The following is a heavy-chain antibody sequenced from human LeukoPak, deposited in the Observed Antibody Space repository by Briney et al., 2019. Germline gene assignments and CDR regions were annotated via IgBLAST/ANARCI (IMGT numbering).Heavy chain of an antibody. Sequence: ASVKVSCKASAYTFTGHYMHWVRQAPGQGLEWMGWINPNSGGTNYAQKFQGRVTMTRDTSISTAYMELSRLRSDDTAVYYCARVRVSDDFFDYWGQGTLVTVSS. CDR1: AYTFTGHY. CDR3: ARVRVSDDFFDY. V-gene: IGHV1-2*02. D-gene: IGHD3-10*01. CDR2: INPNSGGT. J-gene: IGHJ4*02.